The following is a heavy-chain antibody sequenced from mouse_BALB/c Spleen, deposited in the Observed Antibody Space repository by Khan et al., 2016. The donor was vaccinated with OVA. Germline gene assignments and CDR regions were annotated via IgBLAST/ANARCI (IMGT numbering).Heavy chain of an antibody. J-gene: IGHJ4*01. CDR1: GYTFTSYW. CDR3: TRECSYGRCCYAMDY. D-gene: IGHD1-1*01. CDR2: IDPGSSNT. V-gene: IGHV1S41*01. Sequence: DLVKPGTSVKLSCKASGYTFTSYWINWIKQRPGQGLEWIGRIDPGSSNTYYNEMFKGKAALTVDTSSSIAYIQLSSLSSEDSAVYFCTRECSYGRCCYAMDYWGQGTSVTVSS.